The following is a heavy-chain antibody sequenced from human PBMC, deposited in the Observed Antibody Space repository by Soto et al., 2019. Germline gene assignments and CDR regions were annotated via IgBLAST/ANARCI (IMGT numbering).Heavy chain of an antibody. D-gene: IGHD1-1*01. V-gene: IGHV3-7*04. CDR2: INEDGTTT. Sequence: GGSLRLSCVVSGFSLSGYWMSWVRQAPGKGLEWVANINEDGTTTYYVDSVKGRFTISRDNAKNSLYLQMNSLRVEDTAVYYCVRDHFGPRPYWGQGTLVTVSS. CDR3: VRDHFGPRPY. J-gene: IGHJ4*01. CDR1: GFSLSGYW.